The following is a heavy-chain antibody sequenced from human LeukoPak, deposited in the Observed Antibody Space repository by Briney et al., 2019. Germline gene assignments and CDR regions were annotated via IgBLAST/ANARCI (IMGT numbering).Heavy chain of an antibody. CDR1: GYSFTSYW. D-gene: IGHD3-10*01. J-gene: IGHJ4*02. CDR3: ARHFYYGSGSNTDYYFDY. CDR2: IHPGDSDT. Sequence: GESLKISCKGSGYSFTSYWIGWVRQMPGKGLEWMGIIHPGDSDTRYSPSFQGQVTISADKSISTAYLQWSSLKASDTAMYYCARHFYYGSGSNTDYYFDYWGQGTLVTVSS. V-gene: IGHV5-51*01.